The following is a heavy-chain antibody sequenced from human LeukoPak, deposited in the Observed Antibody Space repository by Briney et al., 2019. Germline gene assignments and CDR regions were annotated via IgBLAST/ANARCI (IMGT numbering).Heavy chain of an antibody. CDR2: MSNSGST. V-gene: IGHV4-4*08. J-gene: IGHJ4*02. Sequence: SESLSLTCTVAGGSISSYYWSWIRQPPGKGLEWIGYMSNSGSTNYNPSLKSRVTVSVDTSKNQLSLKLSSVTAADTAVYYCARSITGTRSKFDYWGQGTLVTVSS. CDR1: GGSISSYY. D-gene: IGHD1/OR15-1a*01. CDR3: ARSITGTRSKFDY.